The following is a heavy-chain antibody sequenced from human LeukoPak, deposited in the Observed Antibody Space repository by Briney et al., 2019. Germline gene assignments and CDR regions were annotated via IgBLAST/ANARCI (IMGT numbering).Heavy chain of an antibody. J-gene: IGHJ4*02. V-gene: IGHV3-11*01. CDR1: GFTVSTYY. CDR2: IGNSDGAI. D-gene: IGHD6-19*01. Sequence: GGSLRLSCAASGFTVSTYYTSWVRRPPGKGLKWISYIGNSDGAIDYADSVKGRFTISKDNAKNSVYLQMDNLRADDTAVYYCAREQWYRLDYWGQGSLVTVSS. CDR3: AREQWYRLDY.